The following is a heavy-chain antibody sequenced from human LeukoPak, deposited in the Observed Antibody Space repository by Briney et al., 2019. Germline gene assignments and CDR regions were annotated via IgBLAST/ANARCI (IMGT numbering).Heavy chain of an antibody. J-gene: IGHJ4*02. CDR1: GFTFNTYG. D-gene: IGHD6-13*01. Sequence: GGSLRLSCAASGFTFNTYGMSWVRQAPGKGLEWVSGISGSGGATYYADSVKGRFTISRDDPHNTLYLQMNSLRAEDTAVYFCAKDLLGVAAGNYWGQGTLVTVSS. CDR2: ISGSGGAT. CDR3: AKDLLGVAAGNY. V-gene: IGHV3-23*01.